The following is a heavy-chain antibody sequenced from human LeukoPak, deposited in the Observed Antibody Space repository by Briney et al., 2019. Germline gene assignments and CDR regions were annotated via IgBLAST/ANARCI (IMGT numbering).Heavy chain of an antibody. Sequence: GGSLRLSCAASGFTFSDYYMSWIRQAPGKGLEWVSYISSSGSTIYYADSVKGRFTISRDNAKNSLYLQMNSLRAEDTPVYYCARDDSSSSSYYWGQGTLVTVSS. CDR2: ISSSGSTI. CDR3: ARDDSSSSSYY. V-gene: IGHV3-11*01. D-gene: IGHD6-13*01. J-gene: IGHJ4*02. CDR1: GFTFSDYY.